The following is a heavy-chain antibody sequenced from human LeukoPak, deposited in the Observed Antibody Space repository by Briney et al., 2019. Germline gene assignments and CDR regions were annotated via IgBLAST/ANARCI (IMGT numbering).Heavy chain of an antibody. CDR1: GFTFSKGG. V-gene: IGHV3-30*02. J-gene: IGHJ5*02. CDR2: IRNDGSEK. D-gene: IGHD6-6*01. Sequence: GGSLRLSWAASGFTFSKGGMHGVRQAPGKGVEGVAFIRNDGSEKYYADSVKGRFTISRDNSKNTLFLQMNSLRPEDTAIYYCAKDLEYSSSFNWFDPWGQGNLVTVSS. CDR3: AKDLEYSSSFNWFDP.